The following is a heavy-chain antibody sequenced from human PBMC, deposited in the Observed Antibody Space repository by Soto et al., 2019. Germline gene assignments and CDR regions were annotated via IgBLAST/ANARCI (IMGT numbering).Heavy chain of an antibody. J-gene: IGHJ4*02. CDR1: GGSISSYY. D-gene: IGHD1-26*01. V-gene: IGHV4-59*01. CDR2: IFYSGST. CDR3: ASMSGSYPYYFDY. Sequence: SETLSLTCTVSGGSISSYYWSWIRQPPGKGLEWIGYIFYSGSTSYNPSLKSRVTISVDTSKNQFSLELSSVTAADTVVYYCASMSGSYPYYFDYWGQGTLVTVSS.